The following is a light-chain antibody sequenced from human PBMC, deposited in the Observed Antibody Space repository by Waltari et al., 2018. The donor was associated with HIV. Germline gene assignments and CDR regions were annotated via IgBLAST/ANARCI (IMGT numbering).Light chain of an antibody. Sequence: SYELTQSPSVSVSPGQTASITCSGDNLGDKYAYWYQQKPGQSPVLVIYVDTKRPSGIPERFSGSNSGNTATLTISGTQAMDEADYYCQAWDSNTGVFGGGTKLTVL. J-gene: IGLJ2*01. V-gene: IGLV3-1*01. CDR3: QAWDSNTGV. CDR1: NLGDKY. CDR2: VDT.